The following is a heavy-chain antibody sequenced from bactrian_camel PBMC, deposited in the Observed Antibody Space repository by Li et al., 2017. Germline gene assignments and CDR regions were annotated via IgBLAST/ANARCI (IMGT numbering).Heavy chain of an antibody. D-gene: IGHD1*01. CDR3: AADLGPCQVRGRNLVPRPTTFGY. Sequence: VQLVESGGGSVQAGGSLRLSCTASGFWYTISNMFWYRQALGKECEMVSSISSDGVADYADSVKGRFIISKDNAKNTLYLQMNNLKPEDTAMYYCAADLGPCQVRGRNLVPRPTTFGYWGQGTQVTVS. CDR1: GFWYTISN. V-gene: IGHV3S55*01. J-gene: IGHJ6*01. CDR2: ISSDGVA.